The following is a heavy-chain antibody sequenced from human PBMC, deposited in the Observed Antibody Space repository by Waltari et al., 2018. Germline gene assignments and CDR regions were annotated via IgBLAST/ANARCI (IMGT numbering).Heavy chain of an antibody. J-gene: IGHJ4*02. CDR1: GFTLSSFW. V-gene: IGHV3-7*01. Sequence: EVQLVESGGGLVQPGGSLRLSCAASGFTLSSFWMNWVRQTQGKGLEWVAGIKQDGSEKYYADSVKGRFTISRDNAKNSLYLQMNSLRAEDTAVYYCATSGWYCFDYWGQGTLVTVSS. CDR3: ATSGWYCFDY. CDR2: IKQDGSEK. D-gene: IGHD6-19*01.